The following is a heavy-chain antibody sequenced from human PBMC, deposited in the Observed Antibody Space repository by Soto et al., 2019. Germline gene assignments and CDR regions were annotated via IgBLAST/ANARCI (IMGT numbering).Heavy chain of an antibody. D-gene: IGHD3-9*01. CDR2: IKVDSGYT. Sequence: QLQLVQSAAEVKKPGASVRVSCKAYGYPFIKYGISWIRQAPEQGLEWMGWIKVDSGYTNYAQKFQGRVTMTAVTSSDTAFMELRSLRLDDTAVYFCATSYDTGFDPLGQGNLVSVSS. J-gene: IGHJ5*02. V-gene: IGHV1-18*04. CDR3: ATSYDTGFDP. CDR1: GYPFIKYG.